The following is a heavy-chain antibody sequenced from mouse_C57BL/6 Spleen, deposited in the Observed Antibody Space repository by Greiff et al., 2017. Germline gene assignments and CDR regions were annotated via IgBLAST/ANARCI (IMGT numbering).Heavy chain of an antibody. Sequence: QVQLKQPGAELVMPGASVKLSCKASGYTFTSYWMHWVKQRPGQGLEWIGEIDPSDSYTNYNQKFKGKSTLTVDKSSSTAYMQLSSLTSEDSAVYYCARYSNYLGAMDYWGQGTSVTVSS. CDR3: ARYSNYLGAMDY. D-gene: IGHD2-5*01. V-gene: IGHV1-69*01. CDR1: GYTFTSYW. J-gene: IGHJ4*01. CDR2: IDPSDSYT.